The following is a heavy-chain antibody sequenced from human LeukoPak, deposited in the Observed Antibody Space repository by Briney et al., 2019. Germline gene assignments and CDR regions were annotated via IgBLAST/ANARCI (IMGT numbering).Heavy chain of an antibody. J-gene: IGHJ4*02. V-gene: IGHV1-2*02. CDR1: GYTFTGNF. CDR2: INPNNGDT. D-gene: IGHD2/OR15-2a*01. Sequence: ASVKVSCKTSGYTFTGNFMHWVRQAPGQGPEWMGWINPNNGDTNYAQKFQGRVTMTRVTSITTAYMELSSLRSDDTAVYYCARTRGTHISMAYLDSWGQGTLVTVST. CDR3: ARTRGTHISMAYLDS.